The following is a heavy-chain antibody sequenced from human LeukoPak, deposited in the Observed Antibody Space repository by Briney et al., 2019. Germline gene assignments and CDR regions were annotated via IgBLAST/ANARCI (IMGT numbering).Heavy chain of an antibody. D-gene: IGHD6-13*01. J-gene: IGHJ4*02. V-gene: IGHV4-59*01. CDR2: IYYSGTT. CDR1: GGSISSYY. Sequence: PSETLSLTCSVSGGSISSYYWGWIRQPAGKGLEWIGYIYYSGTTNYNPSLKSRVTISVDTSKNQFSLKLSSVTAADTAVYYCARGVYIAAAQYAYWGQGTLVTVSS. CDR3: ARGVYIAAAQYAY.